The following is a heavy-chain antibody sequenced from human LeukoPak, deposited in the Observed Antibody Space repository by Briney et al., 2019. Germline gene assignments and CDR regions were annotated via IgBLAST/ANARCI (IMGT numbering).Heavy chain of an antibody. CDR1: GFTFSSNA. J-gene: IGHJ4*02. D-gene: IGHD6-19*01. CDR2: ISGSGGST. Sequence: GGSLRLSCAASGFTFSSNAMSWVRQAPGKGLEWVAAISGSGGSTSYADSVKGRFTISRDNSKNTLYLEMNSLRAEDTAVYYCAKDAAGTSLFGYWGQGTTVTVSS. CDR3: AKDAAGTSLFGY. V-gene: IGHV3-23*01.